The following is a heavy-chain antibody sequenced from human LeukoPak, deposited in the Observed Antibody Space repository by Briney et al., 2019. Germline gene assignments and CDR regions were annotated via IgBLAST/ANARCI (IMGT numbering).Heavy chain of an antibody. J-gene: IGHJ4*02. CDR3: ASFSDYGGNFFDY. CDR1: GGSISSYY. D-gene: IGHD4-23*01. Sequence: SETLSLTCTVSGGSISSYYWSWIRQPSGKGLEWIGYIYHNGRTNYNPSLKSRVTISLDTSENQFSLKLSSVTAADTAVYYCASFSDYGGNFFDYWGQGTLVTVSS. CDR2: IYHNGRT. V-gene: IGHV4-59*08.